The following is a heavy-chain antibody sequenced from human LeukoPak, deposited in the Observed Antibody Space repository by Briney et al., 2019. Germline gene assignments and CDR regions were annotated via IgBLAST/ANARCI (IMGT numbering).Heavy chain of an antibody. Sequence: GGSLRLSCAASGFTFSSYSMNWVRQAPGKGLEWVSYISSSSSTIYYADSVKGRFTISRDNSKNTVYLQMNSLRAEDTAVYYCAKDKDYYMDVWGKGTTVTVSS. J-gene: IGHJ6*03. V-gene: IGHV3-48*01. CDR3: AKDKDYYMDV. CDR1: GFTFSSYS. CDR2: ISSSSSTI.